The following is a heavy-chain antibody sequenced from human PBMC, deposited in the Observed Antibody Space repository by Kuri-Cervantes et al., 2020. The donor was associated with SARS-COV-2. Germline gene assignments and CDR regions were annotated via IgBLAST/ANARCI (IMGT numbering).Heavy chain of an antibody. J-gene: IGHJ6*03. Sequence: GESLKISCAASGFIFSDSYMSWVRQAPGKGLEWVSYISSSSSYSYYADSVKGRFTISRDNAKNSLYLQMNCLRAEDTAVYYCARHYGSGSYSFMHVWGKGTPVTVSS. CDR1: GFIFSDSY. CDR2: ISSSSSYS. CDR3: ARHYGSGSYSFMHV. D-gene: IGHD3-10*01. V-gene: IGHV3-11*06.